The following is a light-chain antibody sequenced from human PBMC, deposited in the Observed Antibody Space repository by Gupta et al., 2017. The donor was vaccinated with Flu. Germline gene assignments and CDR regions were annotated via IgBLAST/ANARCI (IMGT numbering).Light chain of an antibody. CDR3: QNRNEWHPADT. J-gene: IGKJ5*01. CDR1: QSVRRN. Sequence: TLSLSPGERATLSCRASQSVRRNLAWYQQKPGQAPRLLIYGASNRATGIPARCSGGGAGTDFTLTISSREPEDFAPYYCQNRNEWHPADTFGQGTRLEIK. CDR2: GAS. V-gene: IGKV3D-11*02.